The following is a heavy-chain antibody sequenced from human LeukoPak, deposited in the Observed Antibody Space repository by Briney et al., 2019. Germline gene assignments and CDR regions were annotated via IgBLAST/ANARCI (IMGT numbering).Heavy chain of an antibody. CDR3: ANSPLAWLPIPDY. CDR1: GGSFSGYY. Sequence: KPSETLSLTCAVYGGSFSGYYWTWIRQPPGKGLEWIGEINHSGSTNYNPSLKGRVTISVDTSKNQFSLKLSSVTAADTAVYYCANSPLAWLPIPDYWGQGTLVTVSS. D-gene: IGHD3-3*01. V-gene: IGHV4-34*01. J-gene: IGHJ4*02. CDR2: INHSGST.